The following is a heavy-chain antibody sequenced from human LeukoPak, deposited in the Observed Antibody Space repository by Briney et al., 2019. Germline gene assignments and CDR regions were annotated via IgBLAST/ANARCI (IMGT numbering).Heavy chain of an antibody. CDR3: VRGALRDCSYTSCSRGSWFDP. Sequence: PGGSLRLSCAASGFTFSSHWMHWVRQAPEKGLVGVAHINADGSGTYYAASVKGRFTISRDNAKNTLYLQMHSPTAEDTAVYYCVRGALRDCSYTSCSRGSWFDPWGQGNLVTVSS. CDR1: GFTFSSHW. V-gene: IGHV3-74*01. CDR2: INADGSGT. J-gene: IGHJ5*02. D-gene: IGHD2-2*01.